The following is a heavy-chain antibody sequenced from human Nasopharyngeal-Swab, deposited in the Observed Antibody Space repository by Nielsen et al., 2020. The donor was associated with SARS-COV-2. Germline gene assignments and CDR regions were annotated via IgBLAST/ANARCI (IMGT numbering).Heavy chain of an antibody. D-gene: IGHD6-13*01. CDR1: GFTFSTYW. Sequence: GGSLRLSCAASGFTFSTYWMSWVRQAPGKGLEWVSGISWNSGSIGYADSVRGRFTISRDNAKNSLYLQMNSLRAEDTALYYCAKDTSSSWYVGWFDPWGQGTLVTVSS. J-gene: IGHJ5*02. CDR3: AKDTSSSWYVGWFDP. V-gene: IGHV3-9*01. CDR2: ISWNSGSI.